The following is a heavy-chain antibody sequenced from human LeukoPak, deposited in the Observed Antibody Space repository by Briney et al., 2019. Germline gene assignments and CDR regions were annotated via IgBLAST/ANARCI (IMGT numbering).Heavy chain of an antibody. D-gene: IGHD3-22*01. J-gene: IGHJ4*02. Sequence: GESLKISCKGSGYSFTSYWIGWVRQMPGKGLEWMGIIYPGDSDTRYSPSFQGQVTISADKSISTAYLQWSSLKASDTAMYYCARRSLDDSSGQIGPPYYWGQGTLVTVSS. V-gene: IGHV5-51*01. CDR3: ARRSLDDSSGQIGPPYY. CDR2: IYPGDSDT. CDR1: GYSFTSYW.